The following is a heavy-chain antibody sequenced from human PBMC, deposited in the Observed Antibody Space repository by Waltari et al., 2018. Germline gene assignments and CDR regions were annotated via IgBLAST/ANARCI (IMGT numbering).Heavy chain of an antibody. CDR1: GSSFTDHY. CDR3: ARDRGVGATSDAFDV. Sequence: QVQLVQSGAEVKKSGASVKVSCKASGSSFTDHYIPWVRQAPGQGLEWMGWINPKSGGTKYAQKFQGRVTMTRDTSISTAYMEVSRLRSDDTAVYYCARDRGVGATSDAFDVWGQGTMVAVSS. J-gene: IGHJ3*01. V-gene: IGHV1-2*02. D-gene: IGHD1-26*01. CDR2: INPKSGGT.